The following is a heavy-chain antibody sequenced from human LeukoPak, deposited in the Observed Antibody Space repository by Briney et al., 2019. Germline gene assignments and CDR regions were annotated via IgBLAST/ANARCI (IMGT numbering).Heavy chain of an antibody. CDR1: GFTFSSYW. CDR3: AKFKGHYGDSEYYFDY. CDR2: IKQDGSEK. D-gene: IGHD3-10*01. Sequence: GGSLRLSCAASGFTFSSYWMSWVRQAPGKGLEWVANIKQDGSEKYYVDSVKGRFTISRDNAKNSLYLEMNSLRAEDTAAYYCAKFKGHYGDSEYYFDYWGQGTLVTVSS. J-gene: IGHJ4*02. V-gene: IGHV3-7*01.